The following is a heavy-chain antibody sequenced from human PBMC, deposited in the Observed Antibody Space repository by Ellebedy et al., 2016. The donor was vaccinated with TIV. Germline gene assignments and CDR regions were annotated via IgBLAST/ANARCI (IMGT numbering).Heavy chain of an antibody. D-gene: IGHD4-23*01. Sequence: GESLKISXAASGFTFSSNWMSWVRQAPGKGLEWVSAIGNSDETYYADSVKGRFTISRDSSKNTLYLQMNTLRAEDTALYYCAKDILRWAFDYWGQGTLVTVSS. CDR1: GFTFSSNW. V-gene: IGHV3-23*01. CDR2: IGNSDET. J-gene: IGHJ4*02. CDR3: AKDILRWAFDY.